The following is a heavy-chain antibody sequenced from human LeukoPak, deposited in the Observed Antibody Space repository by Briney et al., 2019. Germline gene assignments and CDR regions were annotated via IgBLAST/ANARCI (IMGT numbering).Heavy chain of an antibody. CDR1: GGTFSSYA. CDR3: ASKSRAELEQRPYYYYYYYMDV. D-gene: IGHD1/OR15-1a*01. Sequence: SVKVSCKASGGTFSSYAISWVRQAPGQGLEWMGGIIPIFGTANYAQKFQGRVTITTDESTSTAYMELSSLRSEDTAVYYCASKSRAELEQRPYYYYYYYMDVWGKGTTVTVSS. J-gene: IGHJ6*03. CDR2: IIPIFGTA. V-gene: IGHV1-69*05.